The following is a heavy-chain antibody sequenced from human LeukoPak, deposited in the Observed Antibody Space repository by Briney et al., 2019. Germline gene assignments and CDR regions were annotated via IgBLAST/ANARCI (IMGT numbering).Heavy chain of an antibody. CDR1: GYSFTSYW. D-gene: IGHD3-10*01. CDR2: IYPDDSDV. V-gene: IGHV5-51*01. CDR3: AGLTEYYYGSGSYPNWFDP. J-gene: IGHJ5*02. Sequence: GESLKIPCKGSGYSFTSYWIGWVRQMPGKGLEWIGIIYPDDSDVRYSPSFQGQVTISADKSISTAYLQWSSLKASDTAMYYCAGLTEYYYGSGSYPNWFDPWGQGTLVTVSS.